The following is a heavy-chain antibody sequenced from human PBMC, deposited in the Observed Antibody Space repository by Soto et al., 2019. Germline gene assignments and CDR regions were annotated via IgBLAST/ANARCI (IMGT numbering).Heavy chain of an antibody. CDR2: ISGSGGST. Sequence: GGSLRLSCAASGFTFSSYAMSWVRQAPGKGLEWVSAISGSGGSTYYADSVKGRFTISRDNSKNTLYLQMNSLRAEDTAVYYCAKDRNALRSIPDNIYFDYWGQGTLVTVSS. D-gene: IGHD4-17*01. J-gene: IGHJ4*02. V-gene: IGHV3-23*01. CDR1: GFTFSSYA. CDR3: AKDRNALRSIPDNIYFDY.